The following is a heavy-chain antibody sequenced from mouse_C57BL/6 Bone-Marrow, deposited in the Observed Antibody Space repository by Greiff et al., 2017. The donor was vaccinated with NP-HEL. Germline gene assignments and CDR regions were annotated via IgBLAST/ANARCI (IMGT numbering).Heavy chain of an antibody. CDR2: ISNLAYSI. CDR1: GFTFSDYG. J-gene: IGHJ1*03. CDR3: ARHVTTVVARYFDV. V-gene: IGHV5-15*01. D-gene: IGHD1-1*01. Sequence: DVQLVESGGGLVQPGGSLKLSCAASGFTFSDYGMAWVRQAPRKGPEWVAFISNLAYSIYYADTVTGRFTISRENAKNTLYLEMSSLRSEDTAMYYCARHVTTVVARYFDVWGKGTTVTVSS.